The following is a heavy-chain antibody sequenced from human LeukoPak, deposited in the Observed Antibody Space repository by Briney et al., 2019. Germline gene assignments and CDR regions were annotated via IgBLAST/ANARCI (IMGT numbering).Heavy chain of an antibody. Sequence: SETLSLTCTVSGGSISSSNYYWGWIRQPPGKGLEWIGSIYYSGSTYYNPSLKSRVTISVDTSKNQFSLQLNSVTPEDTAVYYCARQVFSGWLFDYWGQGTLVTVSS. J-gene: IGHJ4*02. CDR2: IYYSGST. CDR1: GGSISSSNYY. V-gene: IGHV4-39*01. CDR3: ARQVFSGWLFDY. D-gene: IGHD6-19*01.